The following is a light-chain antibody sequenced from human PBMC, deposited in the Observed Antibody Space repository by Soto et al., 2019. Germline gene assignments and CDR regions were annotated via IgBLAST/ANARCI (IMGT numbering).Light chain of an antibody. J-gene: IGLJ1*01. V-gene: IGLV2-8*01. Sequence: QSDLTQRPSASGSPGQSVTISCTGTSSDVGGYNYVSWYQQHPGKAPKLMIYEVSKRPSGVPDRFSGSKSGNTASLTVSGLQAEDEADYYCSSYAGSNNYVFGTGTKVTV. CDR1: SSDVGGYNY. CDR2: EVS. CDR3: SSYAGSNNYV.